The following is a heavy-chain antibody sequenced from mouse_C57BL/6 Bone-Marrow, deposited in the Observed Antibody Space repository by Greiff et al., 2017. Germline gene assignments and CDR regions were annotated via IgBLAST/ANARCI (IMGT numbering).Heavy chain of an antibody. CDR3: ARRNYYYGSSYDWYFDV. V-gene: IGHV8-8*01. CDR1: GFSLSTFGMG. D-gene: IGHD1-1*01. Sequence: QVTLKECGPGILQPSQTLSLTCSFSGFSLSTFGMGVGWIRQPSGKGLEWLAHIWWDDDKYYNPALKSRLTISKDTSKNQVFLKIANVDTADTATYYCARRNYYYGSSYDWYFDVWGTGTTVTVSS. CDR2: IWWDDDK. J-gene: IGHJ1*03.